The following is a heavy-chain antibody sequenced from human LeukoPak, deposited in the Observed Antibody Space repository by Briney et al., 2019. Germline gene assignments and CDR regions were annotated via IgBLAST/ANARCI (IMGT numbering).Heavy chain of an antibody. D-gene: IGHD2-15*01. V-gene: IGHV4-34*01. CDR3: ARQAYCSGGNCYPFDY. CDR2: INHSGST. Sequence: SETLSLTCAVHGGSFSGYYWTWIRQPPGKGLEWIGEINHSGSTNYNPSLKSRVTISIDTSKNQFSLKLSSVTAADTAVYYCARQAYCSGGNCYPFDYWGQGTLVTVSS. CDR1: GGSFSGYY. J-gene: IGHJ4*02.